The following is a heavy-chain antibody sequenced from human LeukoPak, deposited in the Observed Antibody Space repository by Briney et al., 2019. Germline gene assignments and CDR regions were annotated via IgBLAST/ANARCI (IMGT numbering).Heavy chain of an antibody. CDR2: VSGGGGST. Sequence: GGSLRLSCSASGFTFSSYAMHWVRQAPGKGLEWVSGVSGGGGSTYNADSVKGRFTTSRDNSKNTLYLQMNSLRADDTAVYYCAKGSAYGGNSPSDYWGQGTLVTVSS. CDR1: GFTFSSYA. CDR3: AKGSAYGGNSPSDY. V-gene: IGHV3-23*01. D-gene: IGHD4-23*01. J-gene: IGHJ4*02.